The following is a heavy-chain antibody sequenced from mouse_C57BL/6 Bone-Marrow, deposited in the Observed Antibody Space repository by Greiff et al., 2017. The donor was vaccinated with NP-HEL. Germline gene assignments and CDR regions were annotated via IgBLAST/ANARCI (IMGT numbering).Heavy chain of an antibody. D-gene: IGHD1-1*01. V-gene: IGHV1-74*01. J-gene: IGHJ3*01. CDR3: AIPYYYGSSLSGFAY. CDR1: GYTFTSYW. Sequence: QVQLKQPGAELVKPGASVKVSCKASGYTFTSYWMHWVKQRPGQGLEWIGRIHPSDSDTNYNQKFKGKATLTVDKSSSTAYMQLSSLTSEDSAVYYCAIPYYYGSSLSGFAYWGKGTLVTVSA. CDR2: IHPSDSDT.